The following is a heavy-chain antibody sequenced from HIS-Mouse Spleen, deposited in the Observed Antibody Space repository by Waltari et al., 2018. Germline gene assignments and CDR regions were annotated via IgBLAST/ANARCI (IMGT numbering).Heavy chain of an antibody. CDR2: INPNSGGT. V-gene: IGHV1-2*02. CDR1: GYTFTGYY. D-gene: IGHD3-22*01. Sequence: QVQLVQSGAEVKKPGASVKVSCKASGYTFTGYYIHWVRQDPGQGLEWMGWINPNSGGTNYAQKFQGRVTMTRDTSISTAYMELSRLRSDDTAVYYCARGPDSSSSYYYGMDVWGQGTTVTVSS. CDR3: ARGPDSSSSYYYGMDV. J-gene: IGHJ6*02.